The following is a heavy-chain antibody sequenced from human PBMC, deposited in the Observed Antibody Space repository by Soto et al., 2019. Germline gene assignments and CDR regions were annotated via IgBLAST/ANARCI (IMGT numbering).Heavy chain of an antibody. Sequence: QVQLQESGPGLVKPSQTLSLTCTVSGGSISSGGYYWSWIRQHPGKGQEWIGYIYYSGSTYYNPSLKSRVTISVDTSKNQFSLKLSSVTAADTAVYYWARDYCSGGSCYQDYWGQGTLVTVSS. V-gene: IGHV4-31*03. D-gene: IGHD2-15*01. CDR1: GGSISSGGYY. CDR2: IYYSGST. CDR3: ARDYCSGGSCYQDY. J-gene: IGHJ4*02.